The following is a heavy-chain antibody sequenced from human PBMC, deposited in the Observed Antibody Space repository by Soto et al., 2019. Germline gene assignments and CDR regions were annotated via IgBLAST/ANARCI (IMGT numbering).Heavy chain of an antibody. Sequence: EVQLLDSGGGLVQPGGSLRVSCAASGFSFWTHAMGWVRQAPGKGLEWVSGISGSGESTYYADSVKGRFTISRDTSKNMVFLQMNSLRAEDTAVYYCAKGELWFPDDYWGQGTLVTVSS. CDR1: GFSFWTHA. D-gene: IGHD5-18*01. CDR2: ISGSGEST. CDR3: AKGELWFPDDY. J-gene: IGHJ4*02. V-gene: IGHV3-23*01.